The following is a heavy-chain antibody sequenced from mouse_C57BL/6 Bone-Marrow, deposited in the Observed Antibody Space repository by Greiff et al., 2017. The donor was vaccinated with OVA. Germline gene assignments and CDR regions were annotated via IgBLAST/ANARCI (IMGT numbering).Heavy chain of an antibody. V-gene: IGHV5-9*01. J-gene: IGHJ3*01. Sequence: DVKLVESGGGLVKPGGSLKLSCAASGFTFSSYTMSWVRQTPEKRLEWVATISGGGGNTYYPDSVKGRFTISRDNAKNTLYLQMSSLRSEDTALYYCARQGYYLAYWGQGTLVTVSA. D-gene: IGHD2-3*01. CDR1: GFTFSSYT. CDR2: ISGGGGNT. CDR3: ARQGYYLAY.